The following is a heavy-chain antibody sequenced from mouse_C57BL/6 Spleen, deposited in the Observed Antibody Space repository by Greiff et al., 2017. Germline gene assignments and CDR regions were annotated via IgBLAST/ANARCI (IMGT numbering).Heavy chain of an antibody. Sequence: QVQLKESGPGLVAPSQCLSITCTVSGFSLTSYAISWVRQPPGKGLEWLGVIWTGGGTNYNSALKSRLSISKDNSKSQVFLKMNSLQTDDTARYYCARIYDGNSTGAMDYWGQGTSVTVSS. CDR2: IWTGGGT. CDR3: ARIYDGNSTGAMDY. J-gene: IGHJ4*01. V-gene: IGHV2-9-1*01. D-gene: IGHD2-1*01. CDR1: GFSLTSYA.